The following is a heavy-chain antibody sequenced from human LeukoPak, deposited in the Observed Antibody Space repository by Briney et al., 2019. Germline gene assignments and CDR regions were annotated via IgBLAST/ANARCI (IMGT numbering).Heavy chain of an antibody. CDR2: IGSSGSTT. CDR1: GFPFSVYE. Sequence: GGSLRLSCAVSGFPFSVYEMNWVRQAPGKGLEWVSNIGSSGSTTYYADSVKGRFSISRDNAKSSLYLQMNSLRVEDTAVYYCALLAVASDFDYWGQGALVTVSS. D-gene: IGHD6-19*01. CDR3: ALLAVASDFDY. V-gene: IGHV3-48*03. J-gene: IGHJ4*02.